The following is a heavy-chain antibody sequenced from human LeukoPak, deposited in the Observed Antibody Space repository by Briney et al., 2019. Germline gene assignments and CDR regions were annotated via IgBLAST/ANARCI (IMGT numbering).Heavy chain of an antibody. J-gene: IGHJ4*02. V-gene: IGHV3-74*01. CDR3: ARHRSGSSNYPLVDY. CDR2: INYDGSST. D-gene: IGHD2-2*01. Sequence: GGSLRLSCAASGFTFSNYWMHWVRQAPGKGLVWVSHINYDGSSTTYADSVKGRVTISRDNAKNSLYLQMNSLRAEDTAVYYCARHRSGSSNYPLVDYWGQGTLVTVSS. CDR1: GFTFSNYW.